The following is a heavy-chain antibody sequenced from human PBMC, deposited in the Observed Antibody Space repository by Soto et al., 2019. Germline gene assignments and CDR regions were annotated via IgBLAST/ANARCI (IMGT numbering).Heavy chain of an antibody. V-gene: IGHV4-31*03. J-gene: IGHJ4*02. D-gene: IGHD3-16*02. Sequence: QVQLQESGPGLVKPSQTLSLTCTVSGGSISSGGYYWSWIRQHPGKGLEWIGYIYYSGSTYYNPSHKSRVTISVDTSKNQFSLKLSSVTAADTAVYYCARAPYVWGSYRPYYFDYWGQGTLVTVSS. CDR1: GGSISSGGYY. CDR3: ARAPYVWGSYRPYYFDY. CDR2: IYYSGST.